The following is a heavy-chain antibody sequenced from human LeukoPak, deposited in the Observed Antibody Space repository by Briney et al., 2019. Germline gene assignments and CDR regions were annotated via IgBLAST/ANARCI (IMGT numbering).Heavy chain of an antibody. Sequence: PGGSLRLSCAASGFTFSSYGMTWVRQAPGKGLEWVSGIGGSGSITYYADSVKGRFTISRDNSKNTLYLQMNSLRVEDTAVYYCAKDSQTCWSSRWLWFLDSWGQGNPVTVSS. CDR2: IGGSGSIT. D-gene: IGHD6-13*01. J-gene: IGHJ4*02. CDR3: AKDSQTCWSSRWLWFLDS. V-gene: IGHV3-23*01. CDR1: GFTFSSYG.